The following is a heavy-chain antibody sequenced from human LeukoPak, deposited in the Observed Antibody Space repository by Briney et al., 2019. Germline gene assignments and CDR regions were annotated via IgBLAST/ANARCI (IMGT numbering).Heavy chain of an antibody. D-gene: IGHD4-23*01. CDR2: IYYSGST. CDR3: ARRVRHHSYYYYGMDV. Sequence: TSETLSLTCTVSDGSISSSSYYWGWIRQPPGKGLEWIGSIYYSGSTYYNPSLKSRVTISVDTSKNQFSLKLSSVTAADTAVYYCARRVRHHSYYYYGMDVWGQGTTVTVSS. V-gene: IGHV4-39*01. CDR1: DGSISSSSYY. J-gene: IGHJ6*02.